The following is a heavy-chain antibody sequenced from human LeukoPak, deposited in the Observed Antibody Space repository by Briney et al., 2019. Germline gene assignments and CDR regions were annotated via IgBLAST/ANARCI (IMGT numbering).Heavy chain of an antibody. J-gene: IGHJ5*02. Sequence: GASVKVSCNASGGTFSSYAISWVRQAPGQGLEWMGRIIPILGIANYAQKFQGRVTITADKSTSTAYMELSSLRSEDTAVYYCARDGKYYDFWRGSWFDPWGQGTLLTVSS. CDR2: IIPILGIA. V-gene: IGHV1-69*04. D-gene: IGHD3-3*01. CDR1: GGTFSSYA. CDR3: ARDGKYYDFWRGSWFDP.